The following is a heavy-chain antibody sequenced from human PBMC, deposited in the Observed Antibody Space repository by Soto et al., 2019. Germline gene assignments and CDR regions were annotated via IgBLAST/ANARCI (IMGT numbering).Heavy chain of an antibody. Sequence: QLQLQESGSGLVKPSQTLSLTCAVSGGSISSGGYSWSWLRQPPGKGLEWIGYIFHSGSTYYNPSLKSRVARAVDGSKNHCSLELSSVTAADTAVYYCAREGGSGSPHWYFNVWGRGTLVTVSS. CDR1: GGSISSGGYS. V-gene: IGHV4-30-2*01. CDR3: AREGGSGSPHWYFNV. CDR2: IFHSGST. J-gene: IGHJ2*01. D-gene: IGHD1-26*01.